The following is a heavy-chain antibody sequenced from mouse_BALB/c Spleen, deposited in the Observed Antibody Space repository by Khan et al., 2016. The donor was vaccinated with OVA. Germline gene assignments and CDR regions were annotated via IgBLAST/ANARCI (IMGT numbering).Heavy chain of an antibody. CDR2: ISYDGSN. D-gene: IGHD3-1*01. Sequence: EVQLQESGPGLVKPSQSLSLTCSVTGYAITSGYYWNWIRQFPGNKLEWMGYISYDGSNNYNPSLKNRISIPRDTSKNQFFLQLNYVNTEATATYYCARGGSSGPAWFTYWGQGTLVTVSA. V-gene: IGHV3-6*02. J-gene: IGHJ3*01. CDR1: GYAITSGYY. CDR3: ARGGSSGPAWFTY.